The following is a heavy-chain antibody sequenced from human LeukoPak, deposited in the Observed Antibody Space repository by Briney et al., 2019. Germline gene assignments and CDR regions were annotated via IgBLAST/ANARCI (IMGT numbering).Heavy chain of an antibody. D-gene: IGHD6-13*01. CDR3: AREGSSSWYAYYYDYYMDV. CDR2: ISSSGSTI. CDR1: GFTFSDYY. Sequence: GGSLRLSCAASGFTFSDYYMSWILQAPGKGLEWVSYISSSGSTIYYADSVKGRFTISRDNAKNSLYLQMNSLRAEDTAVYYCAREGSSSWYAYYYDYYMDVWGKGTTVTASS. J-gene: IGHJ6*03. V-gene: IGHV3-11*01.